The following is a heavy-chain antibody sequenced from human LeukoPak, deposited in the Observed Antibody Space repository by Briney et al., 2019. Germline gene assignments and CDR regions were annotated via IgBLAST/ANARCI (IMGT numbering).Heavy chain of an antibody. V-gene: IGHV3-23*01. CDR2: IGGSGGST. Sequence: PGGSLRLSCAASGFTFSSYAMSWVRQAPGKGLEWVSAIGGSGGSTYYADSVKGRFTISRDNSKNTLYLQMNSLRAEDTAVYYCAKPRGASTYYDFWSDGWFDPWGQGTLVTVSS. CDR1: GFTFSSYA. J-gene: IGHJ5*02. D-gene: IGHD3-3*01. CDR3: AKPRGASTYYDFWSDGWFDP.